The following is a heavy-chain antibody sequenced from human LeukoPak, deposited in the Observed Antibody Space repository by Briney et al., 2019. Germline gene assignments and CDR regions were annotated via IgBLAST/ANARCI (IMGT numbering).Heavy chain of an antibody. CDR1: GFTFGDYA. Sequence: GGSLRLSCTASGFTFGDYAMSWFRQAPGKGLEWVGFIRSKAYGGTTEYAASVKGRFTISRDDSKSIAYLQMNSLRAEDTAVYCCAKDSYDSSGSRYDYWGQGTLVTVSS. V-gene: IGHV3-49*03. D-gene: IGHD3-22*01. J-gene: IGHJ4*02. CDR2: IRSKAYGGTT. CDR3: AKDSYDSSGSRYDY.